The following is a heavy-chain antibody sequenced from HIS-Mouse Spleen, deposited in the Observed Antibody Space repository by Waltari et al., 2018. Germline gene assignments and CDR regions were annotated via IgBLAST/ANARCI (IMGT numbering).Heavy chain of an antibody. CDR3: AREIPYSSSWYDWYFDL. CDR1: GGSISSGSYY. D-gene: IGHD6-13*01. Sequence: QLQLQESGPGLVKPSETLSLTCTVSGGSISSGSYYWGWIRPPPWKGLEWIGSIYYSGSTYYNPSLKSRVTISVDTSKNQFSLKLSSVTAADTAVYYCAREIPYSSSWYDWYFDLWGRGTLVTVSS. V-gene: IGHV4-39*07. J-gene: IGHJ2*01. CDR2: IYYSGST.